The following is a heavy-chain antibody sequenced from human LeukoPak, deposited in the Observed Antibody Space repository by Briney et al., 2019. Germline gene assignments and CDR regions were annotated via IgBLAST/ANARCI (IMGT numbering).Heavy chain of an antibody. CDR3: ARLMGVSKNSYYYYMDV. CDR2: IYPGDSDT. J-gene: IGHJ6*03. Sequence: GESLKISGKGSGYSFSSYWIAWVRQMPGKGLQWLGIIYPGDSDTKYSPSFQGQVTISADKSISTAYLQWSSLKASDTAMYYCARLMGVSKNSYYYYMDVWGKGTTVTISS. D-gene: IGHD2-8*02. V-gene: IGHV5-51*01. CDR1: GYSFSSYW.